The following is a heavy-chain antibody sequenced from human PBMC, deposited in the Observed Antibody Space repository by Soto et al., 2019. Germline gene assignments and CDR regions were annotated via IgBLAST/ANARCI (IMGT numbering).Heavy chain of an antibody. CDR2: IKAISDIT. J-gene: IGHJ5*02. Sequence: GSLVNRSRKPDVEALGRFSCNWGMQTPGEGLEWMGGIKAISDITTDAQRFQGRVTCTADASTSTVYLELSSLRSEATGMYYCARDRSTLNTLIGVGFDLWGQGTLVTVSS. CDR1: VEALGRFS. V-gene: IGHV1-69*13. CDR3: ARDRSTLNTLIGVGFDL. D-gene: IGHD4-4*01.